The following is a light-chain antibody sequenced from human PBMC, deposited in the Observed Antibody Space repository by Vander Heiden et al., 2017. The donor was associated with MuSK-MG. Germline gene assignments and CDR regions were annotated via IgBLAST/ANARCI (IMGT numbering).Light chain of an antibody. V-gene: IGLV2-23*02. Sequence: SALTQPASGSGSPGQSITISCTGTSSDVGSYNLVSWYQQHPGKAPKLMIYEVSKRPSGVSNRFSGSKSGNTASLTISGLQAEDEADYYCCSYAGSSTWGVFGGGTKLTVL. CDR3: CSYAGSSTWGV. CDR1: SSDVGSYNL. J-gene: IGLJ2*01. CDR2: EVS.